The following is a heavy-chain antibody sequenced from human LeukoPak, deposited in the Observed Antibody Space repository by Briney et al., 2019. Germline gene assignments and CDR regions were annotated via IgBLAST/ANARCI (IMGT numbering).Heavy chain of an antibody. D-gene: IGHD2-21*02. Sequence: GGSLRLSCAASGFTFTTYAMGWVRQAPGEGLEWVSSIEGGGGDPFYADSVRGRFTISRDKSKNTLYLQLNSLRVEDTAVYFCAQGGHDFNPFYCWGQGTLVTVSS. CDR1: GFTFTTYA. V-gene: IGHV3-23*01. CDR3: AQGGHDFNPFYC. CDR2: IEGGGGDP. J-gene: IGHJ4*02.